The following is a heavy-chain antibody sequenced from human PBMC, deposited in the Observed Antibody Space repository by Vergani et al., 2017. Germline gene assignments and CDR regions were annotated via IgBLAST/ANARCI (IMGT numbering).Heavy chain of an antibody. D-gene: IGHD2-15*01. CDR2: IYYSGST. CDR3: AIASGGFYCSGGSCYPKKYYFDY. J-gene: IGHJ4*02. Sequence: QVQLQESGPGLVKPSETLSLTCTVSGGPVSRGSYYWSWIRQPPGKGLEWIGYIYYSGSTNYNPSPKSRVTISVDTSKNQFSLKLSSVTAADTAVYYCAIASGGFYCSGGSCYPKKYYFDYWGQGTLVTVSS. CDR1: GGPVSRGSYY. V-gene: IGHV4-61*01.